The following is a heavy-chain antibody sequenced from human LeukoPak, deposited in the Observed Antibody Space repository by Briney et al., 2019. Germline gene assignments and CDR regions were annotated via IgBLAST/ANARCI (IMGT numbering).Heavy chain of an antibody. CDR3: ARADLYCSSSGCARQAFDI. CDR1: GFTFSSYS. D-gene: IGHD3-22*01. V-gene: IGHV3-21*01. J-gene: IGHJ3*02. CDR2: ISSSSSYI. Sequence: PGGSLRLSCAASGFTFSSYSMNWVRQAPGKGLEWVSSISSSSSYIYYADSVKVRFTISRDNAKNSLYLQMNSLRAEDTAVYYCARADLYCSSSGCARQAFDIWGQGTMVTVSS.